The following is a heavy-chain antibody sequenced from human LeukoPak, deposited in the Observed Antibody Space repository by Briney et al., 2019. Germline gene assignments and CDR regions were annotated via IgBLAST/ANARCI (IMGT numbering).Heavy chain of an antibody. CDR3: ARDRRSSGILS. Sequence: ASVKVSCKASGYTFTSYGISWVRQAPGQGLEWMGWINTNTGNPTYAQGFTGRFVFSLDTSVSTAYLQISSLKAEDTAVYYCARDRRSSGILSWGQGTLVTVSS. V-gene: IGHV7-4-1*02. CDR1: GYTFTSYG. CDR2: INTNTGNP. J-gene: IGHJ4*02. D-gene: IGHD1-26*01.